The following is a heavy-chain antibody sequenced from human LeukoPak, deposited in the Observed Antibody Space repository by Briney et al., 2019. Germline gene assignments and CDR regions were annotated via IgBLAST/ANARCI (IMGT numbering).Heavy chain of an antibody. Sequence: VALVKVSCKASGGTFSSYAISWVRQAPGQGLEWMGGIIPIFGTANYAQKFQGRVTITTDESTSTAYMELSSLRSEDTAVYYCARGRTYCSSTSCYTGYFDYWGQGTLITVSS. J-gene: IGHJ4*02. D-gene: IGHD2-2*02. CDR2: IIPIFGTA. CDR1: GGTFSSYA. CDR3: ARGRTYCSSTSCYTGYFDY. V-gene: IGHV1-69*05.